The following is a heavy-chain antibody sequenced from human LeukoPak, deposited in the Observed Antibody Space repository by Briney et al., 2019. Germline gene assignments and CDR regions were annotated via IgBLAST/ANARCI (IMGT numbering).Heavy chain of an antibody. V-gene: IGHV4-39*01. CDR2: IYHSGST. D-gene: IGHD2-2*01. CDR1: GGSISSSSYY. Sequence: SETLSLTCTVSGGSISSSSYYWGWIRQPPGKGLEWIGSIYHSGSTYYNPSLKSRVTISVDTSKNQFSLKLSSVTAADTAVYYCARRYCSSTSCYGRAPDAFDIWGQGTMVTVSS. CDR3: ARRYCSSTSCYGRAPDAFDI. J-gene: IGHJ3*02.